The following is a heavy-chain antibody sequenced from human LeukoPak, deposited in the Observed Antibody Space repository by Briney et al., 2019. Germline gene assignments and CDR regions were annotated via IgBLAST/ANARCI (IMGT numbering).Heavy chain of an antibody. J-gene: IGHJ2*01. D-gene: IGHD3-9*01. Sequence: SETLSLTCTVSGGSISSYYWSWIRQPAGKGLEWIGRIYTSGSTNYNPSLKSRVTMSVDTSKNQFSLKLSSVTAADTAVYYCAKTLVLRYFDWLLDDNWYFDLWGRGTLVTVSS. CDR2: IYTSGST. CDR1: GGSISSYY. CDR3: AKTLVLRYFDWLLDDNWYFDL. V-gene: IGHV4-4*07.